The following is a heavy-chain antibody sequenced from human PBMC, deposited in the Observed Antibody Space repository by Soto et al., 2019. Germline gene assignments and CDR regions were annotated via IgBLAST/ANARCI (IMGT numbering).Heavy chain of an antibody. CDR1: GGSISSSIYY. J-gene: IGHJ5*02. Sequence: SETLSLTCTVSGGSISSSIYYWVWIRQPPGKGLDWIGSIYYSGSTYYNPSLKSRVTISVDTSKNQFSLKLSSVTAADTAVYYCARGQDRITLFGVVKGDNWFDPWGQGTLVTVSS. D-gene: IGHD3-3*01. CDR3: ARGQDRITLFGVVKGDNWFDP. CDR2: IYYSGST. V-gene: IGHV4-39*01.